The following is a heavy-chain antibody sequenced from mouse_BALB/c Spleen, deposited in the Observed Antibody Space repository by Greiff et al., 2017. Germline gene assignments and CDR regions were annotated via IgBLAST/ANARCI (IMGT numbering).Heavy chain of an antibody. CDR1: GYSFTGYF. CDR3: GTDDYGGPSYAMDY. Sequence: EVQLQQSGPELVKPGASVKISCKASGYSFTGYFMNWVKPSHGKSLEWIGRINPYNGDTFYNQKFKGKATLTVDKSSSTAHMELLSLTSEDSAVYYCGTDDYGGPSYAMDYWGQGTSVTVSS. D-gene: IGHD2-4*01. J-gene: IGHJ4*01. V-gene: IGHV1-37*01. CDR2: INPYNGDT.